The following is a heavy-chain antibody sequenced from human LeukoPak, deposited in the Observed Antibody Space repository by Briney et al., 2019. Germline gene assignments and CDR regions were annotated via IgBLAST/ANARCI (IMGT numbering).Heavy chain of an antibody. CDR1: GGSISSYY. CDR2: ISDIGSI. D-gene: IGHD2/OR15-2a*01. CDR3: AGHHPRNTVDF. Sequence: PSETLSLTCTVSGGSISSYYWSWIRQPPGKGLEWIAYISDIGSINYNPSLKSRVTISLDTSKNQSSLKLSPVTAADTAVYYCAGHHPRNTVDFWGQGTLVTVSS. J-gene: IGHJ4*02. V-gene: IGHV4-59*08.